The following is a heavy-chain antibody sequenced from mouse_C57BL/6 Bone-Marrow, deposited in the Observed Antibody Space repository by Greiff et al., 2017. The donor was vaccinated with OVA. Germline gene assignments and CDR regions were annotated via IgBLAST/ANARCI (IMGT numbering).Heavy chain of an antibody. CDR3: ARPYYYGSSGWYFDV. CDR2: INPYNGGT. D-gene: IGHD1-1*01. V-gene: IGHV1-19*01. Sequence: EVQLQQSGPVLVKPGASVKMSCKASGYTFTDYYMNWVKQSHGKSLEWIGVINPYNGGTSYNQKFKGKATLTVDKSSSTAYMELNSRTSEDAAVYYCARPYYYGSSGWYFDVWGTGTTVTVSS. CDR1: GYTFTDYY. J-gene: IGHJ1*03.